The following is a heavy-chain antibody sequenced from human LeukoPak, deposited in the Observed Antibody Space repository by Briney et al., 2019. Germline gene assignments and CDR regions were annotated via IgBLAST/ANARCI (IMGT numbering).Heavy chain of an antibody. J-gene: IGHJ6*02. CDR2: INHSGST. CDR1: GGSFSGYY. Sequence: SETLSLTCAVYGGSFSGYYWSWIRQPPGKGLEWIGEINHSGSTNYNPSLKSRVTISVDTSKNQFSLKLSSVTAADTAVYYCARHSAYGARKDFYYYGMDVWGQGTTVTVSS. V-gene: IGHV4-34*01. CDR3: ARHSAYGARKDFYYYGMDV. D-gene: IGHD3-16*01.